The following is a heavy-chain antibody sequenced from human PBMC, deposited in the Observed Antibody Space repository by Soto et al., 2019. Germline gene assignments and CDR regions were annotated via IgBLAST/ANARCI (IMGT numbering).Heavy chain of an antibody. CDR1: GFSLSNARMG. CDR2: IFSNDEK. V-gene: IGHV2-26*01. CDR3: ARTLRWEYYFDY. Sequence: QVTLKESGPVLVNPTETLTLTCTVSGFSLSNARMGVSWIRQPPGKALEWLAHIFSNDEKSYSTSLKSRLTISKDTSKSQVVLTMTNMDPVDTATYYCARTLRWEYYFDYWGQGTLVTVSS. D-gene: IGHD1-26*01. J-gene: IGHJ4*02.